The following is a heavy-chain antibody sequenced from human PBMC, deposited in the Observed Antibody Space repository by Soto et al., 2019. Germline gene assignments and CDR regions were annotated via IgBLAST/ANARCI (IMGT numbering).Heavy chain of an antibody. CDR2: INAGNGNT. CDR3: ASSRITMVPYGMDV. D-gene: IGHD3-10*01. Sequence: PSVKVSCKASGYTFTSYAMHWVRQAPGQRLEWMGWINAGNGNTKYSQKFQGRVTITRDTSASTAYMELSSLRSEDTAVYYCASSRITMVPYGMDVWGQGTTVTVSS. J-gene: IGHJ6*02. CDR1: GYTFTSYA. V-gene: IGHV1-3*01.